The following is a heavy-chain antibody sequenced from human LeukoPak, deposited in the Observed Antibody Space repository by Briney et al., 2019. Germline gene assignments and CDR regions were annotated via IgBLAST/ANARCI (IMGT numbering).Heavy chain of an antibody. CDR2: INRSGSP. D-gene: IGHD5-24*01. J-gene: IGHJ4*02. CDR3: ARGPADYNKLKPGGRDGYKYKSERTPFDY. CDR1: GGSFSGYY. Sequence: PSETLSPTCAVYGGSFSGYYWSWIRQPPGKGLEWIAEINRSGSPNYNPSLKSRVTISVDTSKNQFSLKLSSVTAADTAVYYCARGPADYNKLKPGGRDGYKYKSERTPFDYWGQGTLVTVSS. V-gene: IGHV4-34*01.